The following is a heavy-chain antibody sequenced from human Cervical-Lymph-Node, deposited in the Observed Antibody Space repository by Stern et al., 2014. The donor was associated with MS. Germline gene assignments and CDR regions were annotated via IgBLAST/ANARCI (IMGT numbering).Heavy chain of an antibody. CDR3: VRVYYGDLDH. CDR1: GGSISSGDYY. Sequence: QLQLQESGPGLVKPSQTLSLICTVSGGSISSGDYYWSWIRQPPGKGLQWIGYIYYSGSASYNPSLNGRVDISVDTSRNQFSLRLRSATAADTAVYYCVRVYYGDLDHWGQGTLVTVSS. J-gene: IGHJ4*02. D-gene: IGHD4-17*01. CDR2: IYYSGSA. V-gene: IGHV4-30-4*01.